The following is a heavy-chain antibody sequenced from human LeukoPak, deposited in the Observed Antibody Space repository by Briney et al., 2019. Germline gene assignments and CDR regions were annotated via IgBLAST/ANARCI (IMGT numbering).Heavy chain of an antibody. CDR3: ARPSNRGDAFDI. Sequence: PSQTLSLTCTVSGGSISSGDYYWSWIRQPPGKGLEWIGYIYYSGSTYYNPSLKSRVTISVDTSKNQFSLKLSSVTAADTAVYYCARPSNRGDAFDIWGQGTMVTVSS. CDR2: IYYSGST. V-gene: IGHV4-30-4*08. CDR1: GGSISSGDYY. D-gene: IGHD2/OR15-2a*01. J-gene: IGHJ3*02.